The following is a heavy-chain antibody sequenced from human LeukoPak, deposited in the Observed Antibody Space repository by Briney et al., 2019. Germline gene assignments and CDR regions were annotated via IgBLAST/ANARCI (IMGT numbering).Heavy chain of an antibody. Sequence: PGGSLRLSCAASGFTFNTFNMNWVRQAPGKRLGWVSSITSGGDYIYYADSVKGRFTTSIDNSKTSLSLQLNSLRVEDTAVYYCARGHYDVLAASYKWTPDYWGQGTLVTVSS. CDR1: GFTFNTFN. V-gene: IGHV3-21*01. CDR2: ITSGGDYI. CDR3: ARGHYDVLAASYKWTPDY. D-gene: IGHD3-9*01. J-gene: IGHJ4*02.